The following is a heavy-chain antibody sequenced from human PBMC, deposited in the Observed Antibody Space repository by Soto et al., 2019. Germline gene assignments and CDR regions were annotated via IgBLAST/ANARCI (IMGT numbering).Heavy chain of an antibody. CDR2: ISGSGGNT. D-gene: IGHD6-6*01. CDR3: AKSITARPFDY. V-gene: IGHV3-23*01. CDR1: GFTFSSYG. Sequence: GGSLRLSCTASGFTFSSYGMNWVRQAPGKGLEWVSAISGSGGNTYYADSVKGRFTISRDNSKNTLYLQMNSLRAEDTAVYYCAKSITARPFDYWGQGALVTVSS. J-gene: IGHJ4*02.